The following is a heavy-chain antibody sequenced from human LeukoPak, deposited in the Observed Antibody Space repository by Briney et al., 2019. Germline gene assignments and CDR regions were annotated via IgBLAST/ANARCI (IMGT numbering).Heavy chain of an antibody. CDR1: GGSISDYY. CDR3: ARAWAWNDGAGGFDI. Sequence: SETLSLTCTVSGGSISDYYWSWIRQSPGKGLEWIGHIFYNGATQYRPSLKSRVTISVHTSYNEVSLNLRSVTAADTAVYYCARAWAWNDGAGGFDIWGQGTTVTVSS. CDR2: IFYNGAT. V-gene: IGHV4-59*01. J-gene: IGHJ3*02. D-gene: IGHD1-1*01.